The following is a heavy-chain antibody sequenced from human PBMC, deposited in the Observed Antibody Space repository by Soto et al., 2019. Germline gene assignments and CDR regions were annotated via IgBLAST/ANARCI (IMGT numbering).Heavy chain of an antibody. CDR3: ARGGGVGVAGSAAFDM. J-gene: IGHJ3*02. D-gene: IGHD3-3*01. CDR1: GYPVTAYY. Sequence: QLHLVQSGAVVKKPGASVTVSCSASGYPVTAYYMHWVRQAPGRGLEWMGGINPATGAAKYTQTFQGRVTMTRETSTSTVFMELSGLTSEGTGVFYCARGGGVGVAGSAAFDMWGQGTLVTVSS. V-gene: IGHV1-2*02. CDR2: INPATGAA.